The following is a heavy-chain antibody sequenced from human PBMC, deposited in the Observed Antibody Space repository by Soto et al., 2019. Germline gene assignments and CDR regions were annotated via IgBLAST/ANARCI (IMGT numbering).Heavy chain of an antibody. V-gene: IGHV4-31*03. CDR2: IYYSGST. J-gene: IGHJ6*02. CDR1: GGSISSGGYY. Sequence: SETLSLTCTVSGGSISSGGYYWSWIRQHPGKGLEWIGYIYYSGSTYYNPSLKSRVTISVDTSKNQFSLKLSSVTAADTAVYYCARAPPCSSTSCSPPYNYYYYYGMDVWGQGTTVTVSS. CDR3: ARAPPCSSTSCSPPYNYYYYYGMDV. D-gene: IGHD2-2*01.